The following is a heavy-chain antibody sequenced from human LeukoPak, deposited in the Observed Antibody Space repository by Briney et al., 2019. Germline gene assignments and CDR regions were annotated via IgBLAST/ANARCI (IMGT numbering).Heavy chain of an antibody. J-gene: IGHJ4*02. CDR1: GFTFSSYA. CDR3: AKDGYCTNGVCFAPFDY. D-gene: IGHD2-8*01. Sequence: PGGSLRLSCAASGFTFSSYAMSWVRQAPGKGLEWVSAISGSGYSTYYADSVKGRFTISRDNSKNALYLQMNSLRADDTAVYYCAKDGYCTNGVCFAPFDYWGQGTLVTVSS. CDR2: ISGSGYST. V-gene: IGHV3-23*01.